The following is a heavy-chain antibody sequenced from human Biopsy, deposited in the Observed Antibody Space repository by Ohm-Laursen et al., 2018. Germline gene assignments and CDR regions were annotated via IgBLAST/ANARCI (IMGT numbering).Heavy chain of an antibody. CDR3: VRGGSGSFPFDF. D-gene: IGHD3-10*01. J-gene: IGHJ4*02. CDR1: GGSINSYY. V-gene: IGHV4-4*07. Sequence: SETLSLTWIVSGGSINSYYWSWMRQPAGKGLEWIGRLFTSGTTNYSPSLNNRVTMSVDTSKNQFSLRLTSVTAADTAVYYCVRGGSGSFPFDFWGRGILVTVSS. CDR2: LFTSGTT.